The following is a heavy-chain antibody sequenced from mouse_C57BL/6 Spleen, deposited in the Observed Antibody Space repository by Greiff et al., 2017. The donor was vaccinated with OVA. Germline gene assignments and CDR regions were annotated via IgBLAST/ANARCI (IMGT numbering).Heavy chain of an antibody. CDR2: INPNNGGT. CDR3: AREDCAITTEAYFDY. Sequence: EVQLQQSGPELVKPGASVKISCKASGYTFTDYYMNWVKQSHGKSLEWIGDINPNNGGTSYNQKFKGKATLTVDKSSSTAYMELRSLTSEDSAVYYCAREDCAITTEAYFDYWGQGTTLTVSS. V-gene: IGHV1-26*01. CDR1: GYTFTDYY. J-gene: IGHJ2*01. D-gene: IGHD1-1*01.